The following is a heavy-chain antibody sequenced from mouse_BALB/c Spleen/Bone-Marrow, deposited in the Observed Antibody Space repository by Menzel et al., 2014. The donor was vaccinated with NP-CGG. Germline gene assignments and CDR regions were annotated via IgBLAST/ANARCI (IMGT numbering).Heavy chain of an antibody. Sequence: EVQVVESGGDLVKPGGSLKLSCAASGFTFSSYGMSWVRQTPDKRLEWVATISTGGSQTYYTDCVKGRFTISRDNAKNTLYLQMSSLKSEDSAIYYCARRGYDNSYWYFGVWGAGTTVTVSS. V-gene: IGHV5-6*01. CDR3: ARRGYDNSYWYFGV. J-gene: IGHJ1*01. CDR2: ISTGGSQT. D-gene: IGHD2-3*01. CDR1: GFTFSSYG.